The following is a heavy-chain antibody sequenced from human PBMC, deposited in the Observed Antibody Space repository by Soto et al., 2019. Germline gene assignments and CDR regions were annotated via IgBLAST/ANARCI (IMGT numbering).Heavy chain of an antibody. CDR2: ISSSSSYT. CDR1: GFTFSDYY. D-gene: IGHD4-4*01. CDR3: ARASEDDYSNFLDY. Sequence: GSLRLSCAAPGFTFSDYYMSWIRQAPGKGLEWVSYISSSSSYTNYADSVKGRFTISRDNAKNSLYLQMNSLRAEDTAVYYCARASEDDYSNFLDYWGQGTLVTVSS. J-gene: IGHJ4*02. V-gene: IGHV3-11*06.